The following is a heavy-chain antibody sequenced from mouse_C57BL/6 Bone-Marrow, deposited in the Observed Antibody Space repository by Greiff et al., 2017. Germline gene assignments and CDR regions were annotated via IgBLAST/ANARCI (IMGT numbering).Heavy chain of an antibody. D-gene: IGHD2-13*01. Sequence: EVHLVESGAELVKPGASVKLSCTASGFNFTDYYMHWVKQRPEQGLEWIGRIDPADGDTKYAPKFQGKATITADTSSNTAYLPLSSLTSEDTAVYYCARVSDPDYLDYWGQGTTLTVSS. CDR1: GFNFTDYY. J-gene: IGHJ2*01. CDR2: IDPADGDT. CDR3: ARVSDPDYLDY. V-gene: IGHV14-2*01.